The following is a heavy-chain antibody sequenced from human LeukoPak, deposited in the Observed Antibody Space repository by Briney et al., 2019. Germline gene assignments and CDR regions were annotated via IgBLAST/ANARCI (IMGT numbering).Heavy chain of an antibody. D-gene: IGHD3-3*01. CDR1: GYTFTSSY. J-gene: IGHJ4*02. V-gene: IGHV1-46*01. CDR2: INPNVGST. Sequence: ASAKVSCKASGYTFTSSYIHWVRQAPGQGLEWMGIINPNVGSTCYAQELQGRVTMTRDTSTSTVYMELSSLRSEDTAVYYCARDADPSGIYSFDYWGQGPLVTVSS. CDR3: ARDADPSGIYSFDY.